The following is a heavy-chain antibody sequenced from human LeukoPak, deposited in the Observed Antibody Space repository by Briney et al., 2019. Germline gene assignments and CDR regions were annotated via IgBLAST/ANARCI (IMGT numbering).Heavy chain of an antibody. D-gene: IGHD6-6*01. J-gene: IGHJ4*02. CDR3: ARHPGRSSLSVDY. CDR1: GGSISSSSYY. Sequence: SETLSLTCTVSGGSISSSSYYWGWIRQPPGKGLERIGSIYYSGSTYYNPSLKSRVTISVDTSKNQFSLKLSSVTAADTAVYYCARHPGRSSLSVDYWGQGTLVTVSS. CDR2: IYYSGST. V-gene: IGHV4-39*01.